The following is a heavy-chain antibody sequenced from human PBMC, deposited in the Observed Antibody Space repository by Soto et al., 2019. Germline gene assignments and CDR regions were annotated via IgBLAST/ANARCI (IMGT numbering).Heavy chain of an antibody. Sequence: QLQLQESGPGLVKPSETLSLTCTVSGGSISSSSYYWGWIRQPPGKGLEWIGRIYYSGSTYYNPSITSRATTSVDTSKNQFSLKLSSVTAADTAVYYCARSGYWYFDLWGRGTLVTVSS. V-gene: IGHV4-39*01. J-gene: IGHJ2*01. CDR2: IYYSGST. CDR1: GGSISSSSYY. CDR3: ARSGYWYFDL.